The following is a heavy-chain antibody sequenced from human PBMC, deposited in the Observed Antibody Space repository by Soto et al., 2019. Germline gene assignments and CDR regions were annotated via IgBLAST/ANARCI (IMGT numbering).Heavy chain of an antibody. CDR1: GFTFSSYA. D-gene: IGHD3-10*01. V-gene: IGHV3-30-3*01. CDR2: ISYDGSNK. J-gene: IGHJ6*02. CDR3: ARERSGSYLYYHYGMDV. Sequence: QVQLVESGGGVVQPGRSLRLSCAASGFTFSSYAMHWVRQAPGKGLEWVAVISYDGSNKYYADSVKGRFTISRDNSKNTLYLQMNSLRAEDTAVYYCARERSGSYLYYHYGMDVWGQGTTVTVS.